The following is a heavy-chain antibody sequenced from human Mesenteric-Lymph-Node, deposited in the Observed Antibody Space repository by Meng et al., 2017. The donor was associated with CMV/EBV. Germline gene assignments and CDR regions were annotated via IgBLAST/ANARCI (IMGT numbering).Heavy chain of an antibody. CDR2: ISSLSSYT. CDR1: GFTFNTYV. Sequence: GGSLRLSCAASGFTFNTYVISWVRQTPGGGLEWVSCISSLSSYTYYADSVKGRFTISRDNAKNSLYLQMNSLRAEDTAVYYCARTQRSEWLFPDYYYGMDVWGQGTTVTVSS. V-gene: IGHV3-21*04. J-gene: IGHJ6*02. CDR3: ARTQRSEWLFPDYYYGMDV. D-gene: IGHD3-3*01.